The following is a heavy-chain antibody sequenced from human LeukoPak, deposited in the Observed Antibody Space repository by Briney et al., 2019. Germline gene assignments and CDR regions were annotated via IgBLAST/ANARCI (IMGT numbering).Heavy chain of an antibody. D-gene: IGHD6-6*01. CDR2: ISSRGITI. CDR3: ARDLGYSSSPLGY. V-gene: IGHV3-48*03. J-gene: IGHJ4*02. CDR1: GFTFSSYE. Sequence: GGSLRLSCAASGFTFSSYEMNWVRQAPGKGLEWVSYISSRGITIYYADSVKGRFTISRDNAKNSLYLQMNSLRAEDTAVYYCARDLGYSSSPLGYWGQGTPVTVSS.